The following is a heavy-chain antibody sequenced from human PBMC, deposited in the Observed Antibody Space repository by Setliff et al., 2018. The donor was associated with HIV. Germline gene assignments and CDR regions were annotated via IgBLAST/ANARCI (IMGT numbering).Heavy chain of an antibody. CDR1: GYTFNNYG. V-gene: IGHV1-18*01. Sequence: GASVKVSCKASGYTFNNYGISWVRQAPGQGLEWMGWINTHSGYTNYAQNVQGRVTVTMDTSTSTAYMVLRSLKSDDTAVYYCARGKTWLRFLDYWGQGTLVTVSS. CDR2: INTHSGYT. J-gene: IGHJ4*02. CDR3: ARGKTWLRFLDY. D-gene: IGHD5-12*01.